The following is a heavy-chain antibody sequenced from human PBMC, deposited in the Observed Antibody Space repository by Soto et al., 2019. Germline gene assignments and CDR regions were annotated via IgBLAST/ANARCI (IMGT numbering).Heavy chain of an antibody. V-gene: IGHV4-34*01. Sequence: SETLSLTCAVYGGSVNGYYWNWIRQPPGKGLEWIGEINHTGGTHCNPSLKSRVTMSVDTSKNQFSLRLSSVTAADTAIYYCATRITVFGLLIPPFDPWGQGTQVTVSS. J-gene: IGHJ5*02. CDR2: INHTGGT. CDR3: ATRITVFGLLIPPFDP. D-gene: IGHD3-3*01. CDR1: GGSVNGYY.